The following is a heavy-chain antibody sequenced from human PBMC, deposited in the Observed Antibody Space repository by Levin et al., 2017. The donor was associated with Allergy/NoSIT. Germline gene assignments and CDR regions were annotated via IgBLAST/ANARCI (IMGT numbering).Heavy chain of an antibody. V-gene: IGHV3-11*05. CDR1: GFTFSDYY. D-gene: IGHD5-12*01. Sequence: GGSLRLSCAASGFTFSDYYMSWIRQAPGKGLEWLSYISSSGSYTNYSDSVKGRFTISRDNAKNSLYLQMNSLRAEDTAVYYCARDRRYSGYDASDYWGQGTLITVSS. J-gene: IGHJ4*02. CDR3: ARDRRYSGYDASDY. CDR2: ISSSGSYT.